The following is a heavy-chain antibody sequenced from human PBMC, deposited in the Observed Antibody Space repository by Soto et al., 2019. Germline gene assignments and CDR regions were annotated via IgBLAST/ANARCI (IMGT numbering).Heavy chain of an antibody. V-gene: IGHV3-9*01. CDR2: ISWNSGSI. J-gene: IGHJ4*02. D-gene: IGHD6-6*01. CDR3: AKDSEYSSSPN. CDR1: GFTFDDYA. Sequence: GGSLRLSCAASGFTFDDYAMHWVRQAPGKGLEWVSGISWNSGSIGYADSVKGRFTISRDNAKNSLYLQMNSLRAEDTALYYCAKDSEYSSSPNWGQGTLVTVSS.